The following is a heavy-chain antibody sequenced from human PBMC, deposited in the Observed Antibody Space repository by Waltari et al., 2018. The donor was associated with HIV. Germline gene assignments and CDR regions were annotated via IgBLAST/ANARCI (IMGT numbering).Heavy chain of an antibody. CDR3: AREQAAWFDP. CDR1: GFTFSSYA. V-gene: IGHV3-30*04. D-gene: IGHD6-25*01. J-gene: IGHJ5*02. Sequence: QVQLVESGGGVVQPGRSLRLSCAASGFTFSSYAMHWVRQAPGKGLGWVAVISYDGSNKYYADSVKGRFTISRDNSKNTLYLQMNSLRAEDTAVYYCAREQAAWFDPWGQGTLVTVSS. CDR2: ISYDGSNK.